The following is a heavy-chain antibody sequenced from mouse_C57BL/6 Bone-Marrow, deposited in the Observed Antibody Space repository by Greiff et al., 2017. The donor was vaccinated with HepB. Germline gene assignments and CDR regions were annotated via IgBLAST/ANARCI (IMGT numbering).Heavy chain of an antibody. Sequence: VQLQQSGAELVRPGASVTLSCKASGYTFTDYEMHWVKQTPVHGLEWIGAIDPETGGTDYNQKFKGKAILTADKSSSTAYMELRSLTSEDSAVYYCTNFYTNYWDYWGQGTTLTVSS. CDR3: TNFYTNYWDY. CDR2: IDPETGGT. D-gene: IGHD2-12*01. CDR1: GYTFTDYE. J-gene: IGHJ2*01. V-gene: IGHV1-15*01.